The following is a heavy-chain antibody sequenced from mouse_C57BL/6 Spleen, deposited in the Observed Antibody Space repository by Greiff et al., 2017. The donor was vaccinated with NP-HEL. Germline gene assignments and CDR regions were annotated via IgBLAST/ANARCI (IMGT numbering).Heavy chain of an antibody. CDR1: GYSFTDYN. J-gene: IGHJ1*03. Sequence: VQLQQSGPELVKPGASVKISCQASGYSFTDYNLNWLKQSNGKSLEWFGVINPNYGTTSYNQNFKGKATLTVDQSSSTAYMQLNSLTSEDSAVYYCARLYDSWYFDVWGTGTTVTVSS. D-gene: IGHD2-4*01. V-gene: IGHV1-39*01. CDR3: ARLYDSWYFDV. CDR2: INPNYGTT.